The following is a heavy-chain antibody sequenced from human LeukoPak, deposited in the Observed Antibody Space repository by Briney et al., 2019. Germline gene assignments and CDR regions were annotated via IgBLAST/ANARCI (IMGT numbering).Heavy chain of an antibody. V-gene: IGHV3-21*06. Sequence: GESLRLSCAASGFTFTTYCMSWARQAPGKGLEWVSSIDSSGGYMFYADSVKGRFIISRDNAKDSLYLQMNSLRVEDTAVYYCLRGDRRDYWGQGTLVTVSS. CDR2: IDSSGGYM. CDR1: GFTFTTYC. CDR3: LRGDRRDY. J-gene: IGHJ4*02.